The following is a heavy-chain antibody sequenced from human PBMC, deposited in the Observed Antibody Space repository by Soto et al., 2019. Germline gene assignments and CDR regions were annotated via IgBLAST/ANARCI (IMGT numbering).Heavy chain of an antibody. CDR3: ARQWLVPMINWFDP. CDR1: GGSISSSSYY. D-gene: IGHD6-19*01. V-gene: IGHV4-39*01. J-gene: IGHJ5*02. Sequence: ASETLSLTCTVSGGSISSSSYYWGWIRQPPGKGLEWIGSIYYSGSTYYNPSLKSRVTISVDTSKNQFSLKLSSVTAADTAVYYCARQWLVPMINWFDPWGQGTLVTVSS. CDR2: IYYSGST.